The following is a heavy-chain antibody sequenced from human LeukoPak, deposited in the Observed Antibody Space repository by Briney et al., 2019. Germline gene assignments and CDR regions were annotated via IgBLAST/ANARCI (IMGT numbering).Heavy chain of an antibody. V-gene: IGHV3-33*01. J-gene: IGHJ4*02. CDR2: IWYDGSNK. CDR3: ARGYYHDSGTGLAYFDY. CDR1: GFSFSTYG. Sequence: PGRSLRLSCAASGFSFSTYGMHWVRQAPGKGLEWVAPIWYDGSNKYYADSVKGRFTISRDNSKNTVYLQMNSLTSDDTSLYYCARGYYHDSGTGLAYFDYWGQGTLVTVSS. D-gene: IGHD3-10*01.